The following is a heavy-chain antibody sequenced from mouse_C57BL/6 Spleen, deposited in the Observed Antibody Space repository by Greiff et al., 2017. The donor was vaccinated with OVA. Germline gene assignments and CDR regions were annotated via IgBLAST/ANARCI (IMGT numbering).Heavy chain of an antibody. CDR2: IHPNSGST. V-gene: IGHV1-64*01. CDR3: AFYYDYDWFAY. CDR1: GYTFTSYW. Sequence: VQLQQPGAELVKPGASVKLSCKASGYTFTSYWMHWVKQRPGQGLEWIGMIHPNSGSTNYNEKFKSKATLTVDKSSSTAYMQLSSLTSEDSAVYYCAFYYDYDWFAYWGQGTLVTVSA. J-gene: IGHJ3*01. D-gene: IGHD2-4*01.